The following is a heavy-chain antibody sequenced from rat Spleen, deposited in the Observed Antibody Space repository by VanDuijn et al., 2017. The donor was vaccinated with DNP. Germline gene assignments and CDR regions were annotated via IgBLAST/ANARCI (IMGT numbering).Heavy chain of an antibody. Sequence: QEQLKESGPGLVQPSQTLSLTCTVSGFSLASYGVTWVRQSPGKGLEWIAAISSGGITSYNSGLKSRLSISRDTSKSQVFLKMNSLQTEDTATYYCARVGDLHYGGDGDVLDVWGQGTSVTVSS. J-gene: IGHJ4*01. V-gene: IGHV2S12*01. CDR3: ARVGDLHYGGDGDVLDV. CDR2: ISSGGIT. CDR1: GFSLASYG. D-gene: IGHD1-1*01.